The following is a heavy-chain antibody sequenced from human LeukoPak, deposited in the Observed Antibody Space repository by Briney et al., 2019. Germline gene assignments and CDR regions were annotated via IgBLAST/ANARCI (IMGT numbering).Heavy chain of an antibody. Sequence: SETLSLTCTVSGYSISSGYYWGWIRQPPGKGLEWIGSIYHSGSTYYNPSLKSRVTISVDTSKNQFSLKLSSVTAADTAVYYCARAPMYYYDSSGLDYYSDYWGQGTLVTVSS. D-gene: IGHD3-22*01. CDR2: IYHSGST. J-gene: IGHJ4*02. CDR1: GYSISSGYY. V-gene: IGHV4-38-2*02. CDR3: ARAPMYYYDSSGLDYYSDY.